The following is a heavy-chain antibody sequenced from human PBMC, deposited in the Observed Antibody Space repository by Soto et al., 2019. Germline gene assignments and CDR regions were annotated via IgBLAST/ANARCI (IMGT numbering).Heavy chain of an antibody. CDR1: GFTFSSYA. Sequence: QVQLVESGGGVVQPGRSLRLSCVVSGFTFSSYAMHWVRQAPGKGLDWVALISSDGSNKYYADSVKGRFAISRDNSKSTLYLQMNSLRAEDTAVYSCLRAVAGGRRDYFFDYWGQGTLVTVSS. CDR3: LRAVAGGRRDYFFDY. J-gene: IGHJ4*02. CDR2: ISSDGSNK. V-gene: IGHV3-30*09. D-gene: IGHD6-19*01.